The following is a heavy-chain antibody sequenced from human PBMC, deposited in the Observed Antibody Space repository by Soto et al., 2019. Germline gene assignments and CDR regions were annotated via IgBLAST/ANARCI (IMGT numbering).Heavy chain of an antibody. CDR3: ARDQNWFDP. CDR1: DDSINSDKYY. V-gene: IGHV4-61*01. Sequence: SETLSLTCSVSDDSINSDKYYWGWIRQPPGKGLEWIGNIYYSGNTNYNPSLKTRVTISLDTSKSQFSLKLSSVTAADTAVYYCARDQNWFDPWGQGTLVTVSS. CDR2: IYYSGNT. J-gene: IGHJ5*02.